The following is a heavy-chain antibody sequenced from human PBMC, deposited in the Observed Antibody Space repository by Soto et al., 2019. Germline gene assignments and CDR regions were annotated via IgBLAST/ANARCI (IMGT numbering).Heavy chain of an antibody. D-gene: IGHD3-3*02. J-gene: IGHJ6*02. CDR2: ISGSGGTT. V-gene: IGHV3-23*01. CDR3: AKGAISTSGSYYYYYGMDV. Sequence: EVQLLESGGGLVQPGGSLRLSCAASGFTFSNYAMTWVRRAPGKGQEWVSAISGSGGTTYYADSVKGRFTISRDNSKNTLYLQMNSLRAEDTAVYYCAKGAISTSGSYYYYYGMDVWGQGTAVTVSS. CDR1: GFTFSNYA.